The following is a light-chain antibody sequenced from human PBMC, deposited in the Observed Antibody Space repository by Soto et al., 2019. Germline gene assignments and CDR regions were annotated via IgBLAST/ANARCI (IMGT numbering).Light chain of an antibody. CDR1: SSDVGGYNY. V-gene: IGLV2-14*01. CDR3: NSYPSSSTYV. J-gene: IGLJ1*01. Sequence: QSALTQPASVSGSPGQSITISCTGTSSDVGGYNYVSWYQQHPGKAPKLMIYEVSNRPSGVSNRFSGSKSGNTASLTISGLQADDEADYSCNSYPSSSTYVFGTGTKLTVL. CDR2: EVS.